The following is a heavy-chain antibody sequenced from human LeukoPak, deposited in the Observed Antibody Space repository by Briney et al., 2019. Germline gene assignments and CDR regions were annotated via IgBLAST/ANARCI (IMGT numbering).Heavy chain of an antibody. V-gene: IGHV4-4*07. CDR3: ARGNGYCSGGSCYRTTRSPEYFQH. Sequence: SETLSLTCTVSGGSISSYYWSWIRQPAGKGLEWIGRIYTSGSTNYNPSLKSRVTISVDTSKNQFSLKLSSVTAADTAVYYCARGNGYCSGGSCYRTTRSPEYFQHWGQGTLVTVSS. CDR1: GGSISSYY. D-gene: IGHD2-15*01. J-gene: IGHJ1*01. CDR2: IYTSGST.